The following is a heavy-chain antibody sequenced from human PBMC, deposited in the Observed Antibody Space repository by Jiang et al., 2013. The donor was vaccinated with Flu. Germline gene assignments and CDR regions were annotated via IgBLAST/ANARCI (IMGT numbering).Heavy chain of an antibody. CDR1: GYTFTGYY. D-gene: IGHD3-3*01. Sequence: SGAEVKKPGASVKVSCKASGYTFTGYYMHWVRQAPGQGLEWMGWINPNSGGTNYAQKFQGWVTMTRDTSISTAYMELSRLRSDDTAVYYCARDVITIFGVDSSYGMDVWGQGTTVTVSS. CDR2: INPNSGGT. V-gene: IGHV1-2*04. CDR3: ARDVITIFGVDSSYGMDV. J-gene: IGHJ6*02.